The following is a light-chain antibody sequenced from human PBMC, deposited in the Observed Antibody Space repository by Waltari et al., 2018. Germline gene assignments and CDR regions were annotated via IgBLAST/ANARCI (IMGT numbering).Light chain of an antibody. CDR1: SSDVGGYNS. Sequence: QSALTQPASVPGSPGPSITISCTGTSSDVGGYNSVSCYHQNPGKAPQLMISDVTFRPSGVSPRFSGSKSDNTASLAISGLQSEDEADYYCSAYTGRSISVVFGGGTKLTVL. V-gene: IGLV2-14*03. CDR2: DVT. J-gene: IGLJ2*01. CDR3: SAYTGRSISVV.